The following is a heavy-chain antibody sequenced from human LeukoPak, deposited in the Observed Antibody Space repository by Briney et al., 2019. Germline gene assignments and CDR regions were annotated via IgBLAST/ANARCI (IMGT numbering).Heavy chain of an antibody. V-gene: IGHV1-2*02. D-gene: IGHD6-19*01. CDR1: GYTFTGYY. CDR3: ARVTGYSSGWRDAFDI. Sequence: ASVKVSCKASGYTFTGYYMHWVRQAPGQGLEWMGWINPNSGGTNYAQKFQGRVTMTRDTSTSTAYMELSRLRSDDTAVYYCARVTGYSSGWRDAFDIWGQGTVVTVSS. CDR2: INPNSGGT. J-gene: IGHJ3*02.